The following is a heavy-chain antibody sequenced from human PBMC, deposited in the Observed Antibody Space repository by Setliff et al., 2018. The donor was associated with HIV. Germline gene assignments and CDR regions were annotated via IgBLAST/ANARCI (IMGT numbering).Heavy chain of an antibody. V-gene: IGHV1-69*10. Sequence: SVKVSCKASGGTFSSYAISWVRQAPGQGLEWMGGIIPILGIANYAQKFQGRVTITADKSTSTAYMELSSLRSEDTAVYYCARHIVAVTATYYYYGMDVWGQGTTVTVSS. D-gene: IGHD2-21*02. CDR3: ARHIVAVTATYYYYGMDV. J-gene: IGHJ6*02. CDR1: GGTFSSYA. CDR2: IIPILGIA.